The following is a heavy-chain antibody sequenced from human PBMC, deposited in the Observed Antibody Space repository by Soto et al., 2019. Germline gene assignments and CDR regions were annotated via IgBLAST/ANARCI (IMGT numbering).Heavy chain of an antibody. Sequence: QVQLQESGPGLVKPSGTLSLTCAVSGASISSSDWWSKWWSWVRQSPGRGLEWIGDIHHGGKTNYNTSRKSRLTIALEKSKNDLFLKVSPATAADTVVYHCAARRASVSFVWGQGILVTVSS. CDR2: IHHGGKT. D-gene: IGHD3-10*01. CDR1: GASISSSDW. CDR3: AARRASVSFV. V-gene: IGHV4-4*02. J-gene: IGHJ4*02.